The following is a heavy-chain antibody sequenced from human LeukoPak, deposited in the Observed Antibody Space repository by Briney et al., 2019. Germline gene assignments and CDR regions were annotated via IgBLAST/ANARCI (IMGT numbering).Heavy chain of an antibody. CDR1: GFTFSSYA. CDR2: VSASGGNT. D-gene: IGHD1-26*01. J-gene: IGHJ4*02. V-gene: IGHV3-23*01. Sequence: GGSLRLSCEASGFTFSSYAMSWVRQAPGEGLEWVSVVSASGGNTYYADSVKGRFTISRDNSKNTLYLQMNSLRAEDTAVYYCAKENHGIVGATTLIDYWGQGTLVTVSS. CDR3: AKENHGIVGATTLIDY.